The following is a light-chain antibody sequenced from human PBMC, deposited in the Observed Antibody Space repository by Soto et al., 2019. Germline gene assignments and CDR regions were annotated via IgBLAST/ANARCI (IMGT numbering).Light chain of an antibody. CDR2: DVS. Sequence: QSALTQPASVSGSPGQSITISCTGTSSDIGGYNYVSWYQQHPGRAPKLMIYDVSYRPSGVSDRFSGSKSGNTASLTISGLQAEDEADYHCSSFATTTIPVFGGVTKLTVL. CDR1: SSDIGGYNY. CDR3: SSFATTTIPV. J-gene: IGLJ2*01. V-gene: IGLV2-14*03.